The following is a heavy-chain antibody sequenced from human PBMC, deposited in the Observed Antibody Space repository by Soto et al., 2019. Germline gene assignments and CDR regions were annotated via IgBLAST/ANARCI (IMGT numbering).Heavy chain of an antibody. V-gene: IGHV3-23*01. Sequence: GGSLRLSCAATGFTFGFNALSWVRQAPGKGLEWVSSISAGGVSTNYADSVRGRFTISRDNSKNTLYLQMNSLRADDTAVYYCVKDEVTGNSFLHPHYSGMDVWGQGTTVTVSS. CDR2: ISAGGVST. CDR3: VKDEVTGNSFLHPHYSGMDV. CDR1: GFTFGFNA. D-gene: IGHD5-18*01. J-gene: IGHJ6*02.